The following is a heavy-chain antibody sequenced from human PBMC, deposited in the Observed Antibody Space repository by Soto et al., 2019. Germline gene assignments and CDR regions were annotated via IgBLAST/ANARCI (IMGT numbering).Heavy chain of an antibody. Sequence: SGPTLVNPTQTLALTCTFSGFSFSTTAMAVGWVRQPPGKALEWLALLYWNDEKRFSPSLKSRLTVTKDTSKNQVVLTMTSVDPADTATYYCTHTSYSTGWYYFDYWGQGTLVTVSS. J-gene: IGHJ4*02. CDR1: GFSFSTTAMA. CDR3: THTSYSTGWYYFDY. V-gene: IGHV2-5*01. D-gene: IGHD6-19*01. CDR2: LYWNDEK.